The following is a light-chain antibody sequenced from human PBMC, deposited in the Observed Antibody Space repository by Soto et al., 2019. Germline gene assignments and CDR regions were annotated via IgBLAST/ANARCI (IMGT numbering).Light chain of an antibody. V-gene: IGKV3-11*01. Sequence: EIVLTQSPATLSLSPGERATLSCRASQSVSSYLAWYQQKPGQAPRLLIYDASNRATGIPARFSGSGSGTDFTLTISSLEPEDLAVYYCQQRSNWLWTSGQGTQVEIK. CDR3: QQRSNWLWT. J-gene: IGKJ1*01. CDR2: DAS. CDR1: QSVSSY.